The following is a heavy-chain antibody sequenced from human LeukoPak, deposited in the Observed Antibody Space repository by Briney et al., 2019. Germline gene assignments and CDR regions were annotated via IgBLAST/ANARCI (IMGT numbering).Heavy chain of an antibody. D-gene: IGHD6-6*01. CDR2: IYHSGST. V-gene: IGHV4-59*12. J-gene: IGHJ4*02. CDR1: GGSISSYY. Sequence: PSETLSLTCTVSGGSISSYYWSWIRQPPGKGLEWIGYIYHSGSTYYNPSLKSRVTISVDRSKNQFSLKLSSVTAADTAVYYCARVPPYSSSSPNFDYWGQGTLVTVSS. CDR3: ARVPPYSSSSPNFDY.